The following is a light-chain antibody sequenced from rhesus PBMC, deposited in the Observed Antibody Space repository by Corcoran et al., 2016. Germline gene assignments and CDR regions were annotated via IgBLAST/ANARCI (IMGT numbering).Light chain of an antibody. Sequence: QSAPTQPPSVSGSLGQSVTISCTGTNNDIGHYNYVSWYQQHPGKAPKVMIYGVSYRPSGVSDRFSGSKSGNTASLTVSGLLAEDEADYYCYSYTTSRTFVFGTGTRLTVL. CDR1: NNDIGHYNY. CDR3: YSYTTSRTFV. J-gene: IGLJ1*01. V-gene: IGLV2S7*01. CDR2: GVS.